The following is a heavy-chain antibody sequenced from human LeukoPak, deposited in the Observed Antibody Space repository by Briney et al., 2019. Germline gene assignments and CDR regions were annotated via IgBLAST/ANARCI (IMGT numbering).Heavy chain of an antibody. V-gene: IGHV1-69*06. CDR2: IIPIFGTA. J-gene: IGHJ4*02. CDR3: ARDPKDDSSGYYYFDY. D-gene: IGHD3-22*01. CDR1: GGTFSSYA. Sequence: SVKVSCKASGGTFSSYAISWVRQAPGQGLEWMGGIIPIFGTANYAQKFQGRVTITADKSTSTAYMELSSLRSEDTAVYYCARDPKDDSSGYYYFDYWGQGTLVTVSS.